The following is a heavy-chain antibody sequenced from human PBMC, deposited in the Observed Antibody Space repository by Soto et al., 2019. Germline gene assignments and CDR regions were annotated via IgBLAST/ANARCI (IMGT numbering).Heavy chain of an antibody. D-gene: IGHD4-17*01. CDR2: IYYSGST. CDR3: ARADYEGHTHWFDP. Sequence: PSETLSLTCTVSGGSISSYYWSWIRQPPGKGLEWIEYIYYSGSTNYNPSLKSRVTISVDTSKNQFSLKLSSVTAADTAVYYCARADYEGHTHWFDPWGQGTLVTVSS. J-gene: IGHJ5*02. CDR1: GGSISSYY. V-gene: IGHV4-59*01.